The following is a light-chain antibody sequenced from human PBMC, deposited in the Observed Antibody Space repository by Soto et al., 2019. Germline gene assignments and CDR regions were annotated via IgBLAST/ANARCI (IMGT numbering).Light chain of an antibody. V-gene: IGLV1-44*01. CDR3: AAWDDSLNGYV. J-gene: IGLJ1*01. CDR1: SSNIGSNT. CDR2: NTN. Sequence: QSVLTQPPSASGTPGQRVTISCSGSSSNIGSNTVNWYQQLPRTAPKLLIYNTNHRPSGVPDRFSGSKSGTSASLAISGLQSEDEADYYCAAWDDSLNGYVFGTGTKVTVL.